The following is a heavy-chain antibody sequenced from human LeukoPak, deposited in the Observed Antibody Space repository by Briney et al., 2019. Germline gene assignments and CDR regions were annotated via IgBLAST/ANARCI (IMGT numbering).Heavy chain of an antibody. CDR2: IQSGGTT. V-gene: IGHV3-53*01. D-gene: IGHD1-26*01. Sequence: GGSLRLSCAASGFTVSSDYMNWVRQAPGKGLEWVSVIQSGGTTYYADSVKGRFTISRDISKNTLYLQMDSLRAEDTAVYYCAREPWGAKGAAWGMDVWGQGTTVTV. CDR1: GFTVSSDY. J-gene: IGHJ6*02. CDR3: AREPWGAKGAAWGMDV.